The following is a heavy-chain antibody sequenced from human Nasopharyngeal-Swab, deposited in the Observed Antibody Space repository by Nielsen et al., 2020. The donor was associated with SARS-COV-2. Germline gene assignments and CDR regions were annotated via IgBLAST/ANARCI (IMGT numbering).Heavy chain of an antibody. V-gene: IGHV1-58*01. J-gene: IGHJ6*02. Sequence: SAKVSCKASGFTFTSSAVQWVRQARGQRLEWIGWIVVGSGNTNYAQKFQERVTITRDMSTSTAYMELSSLRSQDTAVYYCAADWFRLRFLEWLPGGYGMDVWGQGTTVTVSS. CDR2: IVVGSGNT. CDR1: GFTFTSSA. CDR3: AADWFRLRFLEWLPGGYGMDV. D-gene: IGHD3-3*01.